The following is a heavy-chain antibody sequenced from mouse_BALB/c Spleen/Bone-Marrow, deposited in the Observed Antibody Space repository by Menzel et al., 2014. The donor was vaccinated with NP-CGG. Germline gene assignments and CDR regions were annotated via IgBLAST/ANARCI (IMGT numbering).Heavy chain of an antibody. CDR2: INPSNGGT. Sequence: VQLQQSGTELVKPGASVTLSCKASGYTFTSYYLFWVHQRPGHGLEWIGEINPSNGGTVFNEKFKSKVTLTVDKSSRTENRQLSGMTSEDCAGYYCIRAAGTGFAYWGQGTLVTVS. D-gene: IGHD3-3*01. V-gene: IGHV1-53*01. CDR3: IRAAGTGFAY. CDR1: GYTFTSYY. J-gene: IGHJ3*01.